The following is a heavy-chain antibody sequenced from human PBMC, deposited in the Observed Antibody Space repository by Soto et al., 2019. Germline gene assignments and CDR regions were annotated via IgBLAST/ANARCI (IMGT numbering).Heavy chain of an antibody. CDR1: GGSISSYY. J-gene: IGHJ6*02. Sequence: SETLSLTCTVSGGSISSYYWSWIRQPPGKGLEWIGYIYYSGSTNYNPSLKSRVTISVDTSKNQFSLKLSSVTAADTAVYYCARDGGSYYYYYGMDVWGQGTTVTVSS. D-gene: IGHD3-16*01. V-gene: IGHV4-59*01. CDR3: ARDGGSYYYYYGMDV. CDR2: IYYSGST.